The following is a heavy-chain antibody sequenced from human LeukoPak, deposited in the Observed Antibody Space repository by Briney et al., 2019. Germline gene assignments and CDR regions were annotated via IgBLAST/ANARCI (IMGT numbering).Heavy chain of an antibody. CDR2: IKQDGSEK. D-gene: IGHD3-10*01. CDR3: ARGRMVRGFLSTYMDV. CDR1: GFTFSSYW. Sequence: GGSLRLSCAASGFTFSSYWMSWVRQAPGKGLEWVANIKQDGSEKYYVDSVKGRFTISRDNAKNSLYLQMNSLRAEDTAVYYCARGRMVRGFLSTYMDVWGKGTTVTISS. V-gene: IGHV3-7*01. J-gene: IGHJ6*03.